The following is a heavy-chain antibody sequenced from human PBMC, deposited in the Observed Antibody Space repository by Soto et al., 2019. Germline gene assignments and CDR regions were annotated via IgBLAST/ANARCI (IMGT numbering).Heavy chain of an antibody. V-gene: IGHV1-46*03. CDR1: GYTFTSYY. J-gene: IGHJ5*02. CDR2: INPSGGST. Sequence: QVQLVQSGAEVKKPGASVKVSCKASGYTFTSYYMHWVRQAPGQGLEWMGIINPSGGSTSYAQKFQGRVTMTXXTXTXXVYMELSSLRSEDTAVYYCALSGKSRGVVDNWFDPWGQGTLVTVSS. D-gene: IGHD2-15*01. CDR3: ALSGKSRGVVDNWFDP.